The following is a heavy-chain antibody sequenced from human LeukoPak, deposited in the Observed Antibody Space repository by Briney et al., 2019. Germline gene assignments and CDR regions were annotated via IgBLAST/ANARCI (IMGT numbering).Heavy chain of an antibody. J-gene: IGHJ3*02. CDR2: FDPNTGAT. Sequence: ASVKVSCKASGDTLAGYYLHWVRQAPRHGLEWMGCFDPNTGATHYAQKFQGRVTMTRDTSIDTDFLELRSLVSDDTALYYCAGYTVVRGLTLSAFDIWGQGTMVTVSS. CDR1: GDTLAGYY. CDR3: AGYTVVRGLTLSAFDI. D-gene: IGHD3-10*01. V-gene: IGHV1-2*02.